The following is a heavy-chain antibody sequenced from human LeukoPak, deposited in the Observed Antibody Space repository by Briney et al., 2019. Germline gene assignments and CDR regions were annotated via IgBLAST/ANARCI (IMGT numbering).Heavy chain of an antibody. D-gene: IGHD3-22*01. CDR1: GGSISSGGYY. J-gene: IGHJ4*02. CDR3: ARYYDSSGYYRTYYFDY. Sequence: PSETLSLTCTVSGGSISSGGYYWSWIRQHPGKGLEWIGYIYYSGSTYYNPSLKSRVTISVDTSKNQFSLKLSSVTAADTAVYYCARYYDSSGYYRTYYFDYWGQGILVTVSS. CDR2: IYYSGST. V-gene: IGHV4-31*03.